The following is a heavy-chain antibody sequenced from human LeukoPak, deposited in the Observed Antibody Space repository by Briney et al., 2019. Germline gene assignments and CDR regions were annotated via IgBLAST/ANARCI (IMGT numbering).Heavy chain of an antibody. CDR3: ARADFVDAGPYLIGP. V-gene: IGHV1-2*02. D-gene: IGHD3-3*01. CDR2: INPKSGRT. J-gene: IGHJ5*02. Sequence: ASVRVSCKTSGYSFADYYIRWVRQAPGQGLEWMGWINPKSGRTSSARKFQGRVTMTRDPSISTVYMDMAWLTSDDTAIYFCARADFVDAGPYLIGPWGQGTLVTVSS. CDR1: GYSFADYY.